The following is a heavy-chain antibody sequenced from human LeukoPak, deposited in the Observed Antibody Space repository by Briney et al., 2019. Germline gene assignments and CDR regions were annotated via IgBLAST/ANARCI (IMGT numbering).Heavy chain of an antibody. J-gene: IGHJ5*02. Sequence: GGSLRLSCAASGFTFSSYAMSWVRQAPGKGLEWVSAISGSGGSTYYADSVKGRFTISRDNSKNTLYLQMKSLRAEDTAVYYCAKDLETYYYDSSGPGPWGQGTLVTVSS. V-gene: IGHV3-23*01. CDR2: ISGSGGST. CDR3: AKDLETYYYDSSGPGP. D-gene: IGHD3-22*01. CDR1: GFTFSSYA.